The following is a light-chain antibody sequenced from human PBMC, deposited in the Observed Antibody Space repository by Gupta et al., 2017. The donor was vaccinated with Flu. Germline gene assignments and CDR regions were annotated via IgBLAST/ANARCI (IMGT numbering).Light chain of an antibody. J-gene: IGKJ4*01. CDR1: QDIRND. V-gene: IGKV1-6*01. CDR2: AAS. Sequence: AIQMTQSPSSLSASVGDRVTITCRASQDIRNDLGWYQQRPGEAPKSLIFAASSLQTGVSSRFSGSGSGTDFTLTITSLQPEDSATYYCRQDDNYPLTFSGGTKVEIK. CDR3: RQDDNYPLT.